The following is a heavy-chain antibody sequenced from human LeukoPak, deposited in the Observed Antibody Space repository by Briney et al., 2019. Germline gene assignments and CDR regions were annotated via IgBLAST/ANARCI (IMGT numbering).Heavy chain of an antibody. CDR3: ARRDMVRTLDY. J-gene: IGHJ4*02. CDR1: GFTFSSYG. D-gene: IGHD3-10*01. Sequence: GGSLRLSCAASGFTFSSYGMHWVRQAPGKGLEWVAVISYDGSNKYYADSVKGRFTISRDNSKNTLYLQMNSLRAEDTAVYYCARRDMVRTLDYWGQGTLVTVSS. CDR2: ISYDGSNK. V-gene: IGHV3-30*03.